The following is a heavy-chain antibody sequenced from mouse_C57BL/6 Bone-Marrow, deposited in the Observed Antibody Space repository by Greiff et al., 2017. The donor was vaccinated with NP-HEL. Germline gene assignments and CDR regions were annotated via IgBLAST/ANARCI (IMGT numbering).Heavy chain of an antibody. CDR3: ARATSLLRFDY. V-gene: IGHV1-18*01. D-gene: IGHD1-2*01. J-gene: IGHJ2*01. Sequence: EVKLVESGPELVKPGASVKIPCKASGYTFTDYNMDWVKQSHGKSLEWIGDINPNNGGTIYNQKFKGQATLTVDKSSSTAYMELRSLTSEDTAVYYCARATSLLRFDYWGQGTTLTVSS. CDR1: GYTFTDYN. CDR2: INPNNGGT.